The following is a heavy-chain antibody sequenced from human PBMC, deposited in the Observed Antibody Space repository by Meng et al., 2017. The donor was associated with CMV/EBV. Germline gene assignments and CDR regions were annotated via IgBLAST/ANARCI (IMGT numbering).Heavy chain of an antibody. CDR1: GFTFGYYA. Sequence: GESLKISCTASGFTFGYYAMSWVRQAPGKGLEWVGFIRSKAYGGTTEYAASVKGRFTISRDDSKSIAYLQMNSLKTEDTAVYYCTRKNCGGDCYFYYYYGMDVWGQGTTVTVSS. D-gene: IGHD2-21*01. CDR2: IRSKAYGGTT. J-gene: IGHJ6*02. CDR3: TRKNCGGDCYFYYYYGMDV. V-gene: IGHV3-49*04.